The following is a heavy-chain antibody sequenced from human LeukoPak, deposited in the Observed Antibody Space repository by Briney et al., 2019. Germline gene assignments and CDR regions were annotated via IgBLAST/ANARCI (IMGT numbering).Heavy chain of an antibody. J-gene: IGHJ3*02. V-gene: IGHV4-4*09. D-gene: IGHD1-1*01. CDR1: GGPISSYY. Sequence: PSEPLSLTCTVSGGPISSYYWSWIRQPPGKGLEWIGYIYTSGSTNYNPSLKSRVTISVDTSKNQFSLKLSSVTAADTAVYYCARQRRYNWNVSAFDIWGQGTMVTVSS. CDR2: IYTSGST. CDR3: ARQRRYNWNVSAFDI.